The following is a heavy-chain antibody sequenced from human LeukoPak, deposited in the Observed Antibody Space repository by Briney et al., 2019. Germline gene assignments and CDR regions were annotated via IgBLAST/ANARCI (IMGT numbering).Heavy chain of an antibody. D-gene: IGHD6-19*01. CDR3: ARDLNGGGWYGTENYYYYYMDV. V-gene: IGHV1-46*01. CDR1: GYTFTGYY. CDR2: INPSGGST. Sequence: ASVKVSCKASGYTFTGYYIHWVRQAPGQGLEWMGWINPSGGSTSYAQKFQGRVTMTRDTSTSTVYMELSSLRSEDTAVYYCARDLNGGGWYGTENYYYYYMDVWGKGTTVTISS. J-gene: IGHJ6*03.